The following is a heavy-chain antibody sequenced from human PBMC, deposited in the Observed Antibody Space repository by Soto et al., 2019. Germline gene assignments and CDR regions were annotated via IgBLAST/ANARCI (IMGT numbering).Heavy chain of an antibody. V-gene: IGHV1-18*01. CDR1: GYTFTSYG. D-gene: IGHD2-15*01. Sequence: ASVKVSCKASGYTFTSYGISWVRQAPGQGLEWMGWISAYNGNTNYAQKLQGRVTMTTDTSTSTAYMELRSLRSDDTAVYYCARDLLTDDIVVVVAATPPGYWGQGTLVTVSS. J-gene: IGHJ4*02. CDR3: ARDLLTDDIVVVVAATPPGY. CDR2: ISAYNGNT.